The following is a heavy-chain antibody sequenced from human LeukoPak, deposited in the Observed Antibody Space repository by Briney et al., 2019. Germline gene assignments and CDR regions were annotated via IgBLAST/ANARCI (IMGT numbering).Heavy chain of an antibody. J-gene: IGHJ6*03. V-gene: IGHV3-48*03. CDR1: GFTFSSYE. D-gene: IGHD5-18*01. Sequence: GGSLRLSCAASGFTFSSYEMNWVRQAPGKGLEWVSYISSSGSNIYYADSVKGRFTISRDNAKNSLYLQMNSLRAEDTAVYYCARGRGGYSYGAGYYYMDVWGKGTTVTVSS. CDR3: ARGRGGYSYGAGYYYMDV. CDR2: ISSSGSNI.